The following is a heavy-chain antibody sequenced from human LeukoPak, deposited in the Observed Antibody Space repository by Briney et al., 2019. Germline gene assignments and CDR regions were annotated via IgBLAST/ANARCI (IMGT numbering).Heavy chain of an antibody. CDR3: ARANYGDYAVDY. CDR1: GYTFTGYY. CDR2: INPNSGGT. Sequence: ASVKVSCKASGYTFTGYYMHWVRQAPGQGLEWMGWINPNSGGTNYAQKFQGRVTMTRDTSISTAYMELSRLRSDDTAVYYCARANYGDYAVDYWGQGTPVTVSS. V-gene: IGHV1-2*02. D-gene: IGHD4-17*01. J-gene: IGHJ4*02.